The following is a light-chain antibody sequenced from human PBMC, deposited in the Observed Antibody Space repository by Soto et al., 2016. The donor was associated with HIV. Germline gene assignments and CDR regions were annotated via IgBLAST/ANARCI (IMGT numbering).Light chain of an antibody. J-gene: IGKJ2*01. Sequence: DIQMTQSPSTLSASVGDTGTLTCRASQSVSTWVAWYQQKPGKAPKLVIYKASLLPREVPSRFSGSGSGTEFTLTISGLQPDDFATYYCQHYNNYLYTFGPGTRVEIK. CDR2: KAS. CDR1: QSVSTW. V-gene: IGKV1-5*03. CDR3: QHYNNYLYT.